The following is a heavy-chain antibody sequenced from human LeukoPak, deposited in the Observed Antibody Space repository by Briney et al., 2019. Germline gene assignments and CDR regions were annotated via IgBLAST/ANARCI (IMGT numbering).Heavy chain of an antibody. Sequence: KPSETLSLTCTVSGGSISSYYWSWIPQPPGKGLEWIGYIYYSGSTNYNPSLKSRVTISVDTSKNQFSLKLSSVTAADTAVYYCARSHSVWTSFDYWGQGTLVTVSS. CDR1: GGSISSYY. V-gene: IGHV4-59*01. CDR3: ARSHSVWTSFDY. D-gene: IGHD3/OR15-3a*01. J-gene: IGHJ4*02. CDR2: IYYSGST.